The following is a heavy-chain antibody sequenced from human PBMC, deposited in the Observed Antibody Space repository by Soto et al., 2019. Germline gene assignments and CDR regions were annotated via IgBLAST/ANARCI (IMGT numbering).Heavy chain of an antibody. CDR3: ARDRYYGSGTYYNFYSGMDV. D-gene: IGHD3-10*01. CDR2: IFHSGST. CDR1: GGSINSGDYY. V-gene: IGHV4-30-4*01. J-gene: IGHJ6*02. Sequence: SEPLSLTCTFSGGSINSGDYYWTWVRQPPGKGLEWIGNIFHSGSTYYTPSLQSRVTISLDTSKNHFSLKLSSVTPADTAVYYCARDRYYGSGTYYNFYSGMDVWGQGTTVTVSS.